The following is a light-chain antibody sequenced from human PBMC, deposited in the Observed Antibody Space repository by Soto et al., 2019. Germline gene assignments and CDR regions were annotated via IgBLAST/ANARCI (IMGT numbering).Light chain of an antibody. CDR2: GAS. J-gene: IGKJ5*01. V-gene: IGKV3-15*01. CDR3: QQYSNWPPIT. CDR1: QTISTK. Sequence: EIVLTQSPATLSVSPGERASLSCRASQTISTKLVWYQQKPGQAPRLLIYGASTRAADIPDRFSGSGSGTQFSLTIRSLQSEDFAIYYCQQYSNWPPITFGQGTRLEMK.